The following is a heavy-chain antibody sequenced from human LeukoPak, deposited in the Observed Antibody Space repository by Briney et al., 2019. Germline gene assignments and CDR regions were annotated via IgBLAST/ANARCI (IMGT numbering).Heavy chain of an antibody. J-gene: IGHJ5*02. D-gene: IGHD2-2*01. CDR3: ARERGRTLGYCSSTSCSHWFDP. V-gene: IGHV1-3*01. CDR1: GYTFTSYA. Sequence: ASVKVSCKASGYTFTSYAMHWVRQAPGQRLEWVGWINAGNGNTKYSQKFQGRVTITRDTSASTAYMELSSLRSEDTAVYYCARERGRTLGYCSSTSCSHWFDPWGQGTLVTVSS. CDR2: INAGNGNT.